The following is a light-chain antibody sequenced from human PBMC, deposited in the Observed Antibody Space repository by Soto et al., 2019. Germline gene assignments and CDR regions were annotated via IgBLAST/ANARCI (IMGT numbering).Light chain of an antibody. CDR3: ATWDSNRPVV. Sequence: QPVLTQSSSASASLGSSVKLTCTLSSGHSTYIIAWHQQQPGKAPRYLMKLEGSGSYNKGSGVPDRFSGSSSGADRYLTISNLQSGDEADYYCATWDSNRPVVFGGGTKLTVL. V-gene: IGLV4-60*03. CDR1: SGHSTYI. CDR2: LEGSGSY. J-gene: IGLJ2*01.